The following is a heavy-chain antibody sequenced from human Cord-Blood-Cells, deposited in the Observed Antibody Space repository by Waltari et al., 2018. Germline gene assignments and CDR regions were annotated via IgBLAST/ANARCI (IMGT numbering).Heavy chain of an antibody. V-gene: IGHV4-4*07. Sequence: QVQLQESGPGLVKPSETLSLTGTVSGGSIRSYYWCWFRHPAGKGLEWIGRIYTSGSTNYNPSLKSRVTMSVDTSKNQFSLKLSSVTAADTAVYYCARANYYGSGSYSYYFDYWGQGTLVTVSS. CDR3: ARANYYGSGSYSYYFDY. CDR2: IYTSGST. CDR1: GGSIRSYY. J-gene: IGHJ4*02. D-gene: IGHD3-10*01.